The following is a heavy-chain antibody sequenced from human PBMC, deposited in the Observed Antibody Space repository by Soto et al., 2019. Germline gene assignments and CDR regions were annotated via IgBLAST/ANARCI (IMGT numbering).Heavy chain of an antibody. D-gene: IGHD3-3*01. Sequence: SETLSLTCTVSGGSISSSSYYWGWIRQPPGKGLEWIGSIYYSGSTYYNPSLKSRVTISVDTSKNQFSLKLSSVTVADTAVYYCARGQGLRFFDYWGQGTLVTVSS. J-gene: IGHJ4*02. CDR2: IYYSGST. V-gene: IGHV4-39*07. CDR1: GGSISSSSYY. CDR3: ARGQGLRFFDY.